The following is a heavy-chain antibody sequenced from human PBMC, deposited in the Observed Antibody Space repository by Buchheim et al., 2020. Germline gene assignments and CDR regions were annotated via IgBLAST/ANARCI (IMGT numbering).Heavy chain of an antibody. D-gene: IGHD2-2*01. V-gene: IGHV3-7*01. CDR1: GFTFSRYW. CDR2: IKQDGSET. CDR3: ARSTHSSSWFPPLYYGMDV. Sequence: EVQLVESGGGSVQPGGSLRLSCAASGFTFSRYWMNWVRQAPGKGPEWVANIKQDGSETQYVDYVKGRFTISKDNAKNSLYLQMDALRDDDTAVYYCARSTHSSSWFPPLYYGMDVWGQGTT. J-gene: IGHJ6*02.